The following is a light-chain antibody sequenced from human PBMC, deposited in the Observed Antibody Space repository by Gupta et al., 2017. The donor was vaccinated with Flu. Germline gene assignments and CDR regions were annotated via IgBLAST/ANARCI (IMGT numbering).Light chain of an antibody. CDR3: QQYGSSPPYT. Sequence: EIVLPQSPGTLSLSPGERATLSCRASQSVSSRYLAWHQQKPGHAPRLLIFGASSRATGIPDRFSGSGSGTDFTLTISRREPEDFAVYYCQQYGSSPPYTFGQGTKLEIK. CDR1: QSVSSRY. V-gene: IGKV3-20*01. J-gene: IGKJ2*01. CDR2: GAS.